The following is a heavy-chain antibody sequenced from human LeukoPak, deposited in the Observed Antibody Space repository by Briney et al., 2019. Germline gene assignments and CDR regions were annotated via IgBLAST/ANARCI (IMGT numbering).Heavy chain of an antibody. V-gene: IGHV1-2*02. CDR1: GYTFTGYY. CDR3: ARGGLRYFDWLIGLSYYYYYMDV. J-gene: IGHJ6*03. D-gene: IGHD3-9*01. Sequence: ASVKVSCKASGYTFTGYYMHWVRQAPGQGLEWMGWINPNSGGTNYAQKFQGRVTMTRDTSISTAYMELSRLRSDDTAVYYCARGGLRYFDWLIGLSYYYYYMDVWGKGTTVTISS. CDR2: INPNSGGT.